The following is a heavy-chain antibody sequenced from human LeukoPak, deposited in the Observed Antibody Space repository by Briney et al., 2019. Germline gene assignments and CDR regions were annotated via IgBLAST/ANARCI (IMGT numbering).Heavy chain of an antibody. Sequence: SETLSLTCAVYGGSFSGYYWSWIRQPPGKGLEWIGEINHSGSTNYNPSLKSRVTISVDTSKTQFSLKLSSVTAADTAVYYCALPRARRGMDVWGKGTTVTVSS. V-gene: IGHV4-34*01. CDR2: INHSGST. J-gene: IGHJ6*04. CDR3: ALPRARRGMDV. CDR1: GGSFSGYY. D-gene: IGHD2-2*01.